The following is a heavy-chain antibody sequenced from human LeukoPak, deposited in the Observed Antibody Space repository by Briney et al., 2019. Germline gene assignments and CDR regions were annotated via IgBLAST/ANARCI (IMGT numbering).Heavy chain of an antibody. Sequence: GGSLRLSCAASGFIFSSYAMSWVRQAPGKGLTWVSGISGSGGTTYYADSVKGRFAISRDNSKNTLYLQMNSLRAEDTAVYYCAKWHEVFVYFDYWGQGTLVTVSS. V-gene: IGHV3-23*01. CDR1: GFIFSSYA. J-gene: IGHJ4*02. D-gene: IGHD5-12*01. CDR3: AKWHEVFVYFDY. CDR2: ISGSGGTT.